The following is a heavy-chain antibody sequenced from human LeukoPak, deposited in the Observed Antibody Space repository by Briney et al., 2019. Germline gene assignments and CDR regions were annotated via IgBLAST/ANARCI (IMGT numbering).Heavy chain of an antibody. D-gene: IGHD4-17*01. J-gene: IGHJ3*01. CDR1: GYSFNNYW. CDR3: AKSPTFYGDYDAFHV. CDR2: IYPGDSET. V-gene: IGHV5-51*01. Sequence: GESLKISCKTSGYSFNNYWIGWVRQMPGKGLEGMGIIYPGDSETRYSPSLQGQVTISADTSISTAYLQWSSLTASDTAMYYCAKSPTFYGDYDAFHVWGQGTMVTVSS.